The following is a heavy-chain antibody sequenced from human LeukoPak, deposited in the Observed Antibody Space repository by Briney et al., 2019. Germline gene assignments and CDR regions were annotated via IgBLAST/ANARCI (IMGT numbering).Heavy chain of an antibody. CDR3: ARGMTVFGVVIKSGMDV. CDR1: GGSISSYY. J-gene: IGHJ6*02. CDR2: IYYSGST. Sequence: PSETLSLTCTVSGGSISSYYWTWIRQPPGKGLEWIGYIYYSGSTNYNPSLKSRVTISLDTSKSQFSLKLTSVTAADTAVYYCARGMTVFGVVIKSGMDVWGQGTTVTVSS. V-gene: IGHV4-59*01. D-gene: IGHD3-3*01.